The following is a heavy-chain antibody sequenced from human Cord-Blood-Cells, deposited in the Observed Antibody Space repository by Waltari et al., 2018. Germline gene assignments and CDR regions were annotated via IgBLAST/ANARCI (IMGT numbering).Heavy chain of an antibody. CDR3: ARDSTLGY. CDR1: GFPFSSYA. V-gene: IGHV3-30-3*01. D-gene: IGHD3-16*01. CDR2: ISYDGSNK. J-gene: IGHJ4*02. Sequence: QVQLVESGGGVVQPGRSLRLSCAASGFPFSSYAMHWVRQAPGKGLEWVAVISYDGSNKYYADSVKGRFTISRDNSKNTLYLQMNSLRAEDTAVYYCARDSTLGYWGQGTLVTVSS.